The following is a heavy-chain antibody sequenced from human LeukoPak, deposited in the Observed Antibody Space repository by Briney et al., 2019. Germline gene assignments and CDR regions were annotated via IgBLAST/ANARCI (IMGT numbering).Heavy chain of an antibody. CDR1: GYTFTSYG. J-gene: IGHJ4*02. CDR3: ARANTYCSGGSCYRITDY. V-gene: IGHV1-18*01. Sequence: ASVKVSWKASGYTFTSYGISWVRQAPGQGLEWMGWISAYNGNTNYAQKLQGRVTMTTDTSTSTAYMELRSLRSDDTAVYYCARANTYCSGGSCYRITDYWGQGTLVTVSS. CDR2: ISAYNGNT. D-gene: IGHD2-15*01.